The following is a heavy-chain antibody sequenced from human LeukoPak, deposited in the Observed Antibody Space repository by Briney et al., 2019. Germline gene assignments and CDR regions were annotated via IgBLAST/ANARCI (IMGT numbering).Heavy chain of an antibody. CDR2: IPYDGSNK. CDR3: AKDLADIVVVVAATG. V-gene: IGHV3-30*04. D-gene: IGHD2-15*01. CDR1: GFTFSSYA. Sequence: GGSLRLSCAASGFTFSSYAMHWVRQAPGKGLEWVAVIPYDGSNKYYADSVKGRFTISRDNSKNTLYLQMNSLRAEDTAVYYCAKDLADIVVVVAATGWGQGTLVTVSS. J-gene: IGHJ4*02.